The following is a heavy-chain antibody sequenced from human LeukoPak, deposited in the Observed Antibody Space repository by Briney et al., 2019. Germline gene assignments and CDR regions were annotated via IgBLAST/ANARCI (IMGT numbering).Heavy chain of an antibody. J-gene: IGHJ3*02. D-gene: IGHD4-23*01. CDR3: AREPTTVVTGDAFDI. Sequence: SETLSLTCTVSGGSISSGSYYWSWIRQPAGKGLEWIGRIYTSGSTNYNPSLKSRVTISVDTSKNQFSLKLSSVTAADTAVYYCAREPTTVVTGDAFDIWGQGTMVTVSS. CDR1: GGSISSGSYY. CDR2: IYTSGST. V-gene: IGHV4-61*02.